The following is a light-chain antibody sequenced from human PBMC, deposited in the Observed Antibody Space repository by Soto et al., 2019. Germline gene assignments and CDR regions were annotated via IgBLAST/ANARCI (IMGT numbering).Light chain of an antibody. CDR3: QPYGLSPYT. V-gene: IGKV3-20*01. J-gene: IGKJ2*01. Sequence: EIVLTQFPGTLSLSPGERATLSCRASQSLSSYLAWYQQKPGQAPRLLIYGPPSRATGIPDRLSGSRAETAFTLAVTELGPEALSVNYCQPYGLSPYTFGQGTKLEIK. CDR2: GPP. CDR1: QSLSSY.